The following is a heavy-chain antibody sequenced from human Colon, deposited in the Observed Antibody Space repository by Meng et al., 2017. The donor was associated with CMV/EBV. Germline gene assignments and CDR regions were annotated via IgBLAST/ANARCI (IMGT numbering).Heavy chain of an antibody. J-gene: IGHJ4*02. CDR1: GFAVTSYG. CDR3: ARGLSMVRGVDFDY. V-gene: IGHV1-18*04. D-gene: IGHD3-10*01. Sequence: SVKVSCKASGFAVTSYGISWVRQAPGQGLEYMGWINSFNGHTIYAQKFQGRVTLTTDASTSTIYMELRGLRGDDTATYFCARGLSMVRGVDFDYWGQGTLVTVSS. CDR2: INSFNGHT.